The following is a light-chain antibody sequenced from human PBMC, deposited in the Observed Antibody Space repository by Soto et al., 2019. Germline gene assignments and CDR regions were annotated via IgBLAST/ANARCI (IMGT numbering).Light chain of an antibody. V-gene: IGKV3-11*01. J-gene: IGKJ1*01. CDR1: QSVNNF. CDR2: DAS. CDR3: QQSYNSPQT. Sequence: ETLLTQSPATLSLSPGERATLSCRASQSVNNFLAWYQQKPGQAPRLLIYDASYRATGIPTRFSASGSGTDFTLTISNLQPEDFATYSCQQSYNSPQTFGQGTKVDIK.